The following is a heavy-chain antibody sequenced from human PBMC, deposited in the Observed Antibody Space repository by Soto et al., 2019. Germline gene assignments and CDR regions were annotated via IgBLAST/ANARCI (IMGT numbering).Heavy chain of an antibody. D-gene: IGHD3-10*01. Sequence: EVQLLDSGGGLVQPGGSLRLSCAASGFTFSGYALTWVRQAPGKGLEWVSAISGGGDATFYADSVQGRFTISRDNCKNTLYRQINTLRAEDTAVYYCARKVSGSTGRPDLWYFDLWGRGTLVTVSS. J-gene: IGHJ2*01. CDR1: GFTFSGYA. V-gene: IGHV3-23*01. CDR2: ISGGGDAT. CDR3: ARKVSGSTGRPDLWYFDL.